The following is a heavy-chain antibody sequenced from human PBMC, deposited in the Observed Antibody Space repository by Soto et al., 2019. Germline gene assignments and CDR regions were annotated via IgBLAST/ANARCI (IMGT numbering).Heavy chain of an antibody. J-gene: IGHJ6*02. CDR1: GGSLSGYY. CDR2: VHDSWGA. V-gene: IGHV4-59*08. CDR3: VRQGYGPLHGLVDV. D-gene: IGHD5-18*01. Sequence: SETPSLTRTVSGGSLSGYYWSWVRLPPGKPMEWIGYVHDSWGAAYNPSLRSRVAISLDTSKSQFSLSLTSVSATDTAMYYCVRQGYGPLHGLVDVWGQGTTVTVSS.